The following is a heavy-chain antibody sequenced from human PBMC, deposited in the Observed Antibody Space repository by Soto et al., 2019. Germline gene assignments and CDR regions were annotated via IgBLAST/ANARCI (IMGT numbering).Heavy chain of an antibody. Sequence: PGGSLRLSCAASEFTVTNNEMSWVRQAPGKGLEWVSAISGSGGSTYYADSVKGRFTISRDNSKNTLYLQMNSLRAEDTAVYYCAKDLSRFLEWLPLTYYGMDVWGQGTTVTVSS. CDR2: ISGSGGST. CDR3: AKDLSRFLEWLPLTYYGMDV. D-gene: IGHD3-3*01. CDR1: EFTVTNNE. J-gene: IGHJ6*02. V-gene: IGHV3-23*01.